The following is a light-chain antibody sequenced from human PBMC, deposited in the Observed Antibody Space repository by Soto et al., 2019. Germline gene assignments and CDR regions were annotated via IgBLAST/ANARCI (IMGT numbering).Light chain of an antibody. V-gene: IGKV3D-20*02. CDR3: QQRSNWPSIT. CDR2: DAS. Sequence: EIVMTQSPATLSVSPGERATLSCRASQSVSSSYLVWYQQKPGQAPRLLIYDASNRATGIPARFSGSGSGTDFTLTISSLEPEDFAVYYCQQRSNWPSITFGQGTRLEIK. J-gene: IGKJ5*01. CDR1: QSVSSSY.